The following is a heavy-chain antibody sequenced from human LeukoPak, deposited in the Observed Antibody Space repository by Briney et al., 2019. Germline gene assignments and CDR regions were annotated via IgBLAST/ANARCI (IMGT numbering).Heavy chain of an antibody. D-gene: IGHD6-19*01. Sequence: SGPALVKPTKTRTLTCNFSGFPLSPSGMCVGWIRQPPGKALEWLARLEWDDDKYYSTSLKARLNISKDTSKNPVVLTFTIMNPVYTATYYCERITLVVSSSGLYSPQRLEYYYDYYGIDVWGQGTTVTVSS. CDR1: GFPLSPSGMC. J-gene: IGHJ6*02. CDR3: ERITLVVSSSGLYSPQRLEYYYDYYGIDV. CDR2: LEWDDDK. V-gene: IGHV2-70*11.